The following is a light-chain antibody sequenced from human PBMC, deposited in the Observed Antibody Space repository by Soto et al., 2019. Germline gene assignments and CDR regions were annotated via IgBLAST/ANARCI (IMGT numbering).Light chain of an antibody. V-gene: IGLV1-44*01. CDR3: QSYENRLSGAYLV. J-gene: IGLJ2*01. Sequence: QSVLTQPPSASGTPGQRVTISCSGGSSNIGSNTVNWYQQLPGTAPKLFIYIDNQRPSGVPDRFSGSKSGTSASLAISGLQAEDEADYYCQSYENRLSGAYLVLGGGTKLTVL. CDR1: SSNIGSNT. CDR2: IDN.